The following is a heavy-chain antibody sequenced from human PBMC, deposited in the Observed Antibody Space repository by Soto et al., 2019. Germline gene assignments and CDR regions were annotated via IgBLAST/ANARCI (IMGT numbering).Heavy chain of an antibody. J-gene: IGHJ6*02. CDR1: GFTFSGSA. D-gene: IGHD2-2*01. V-gene: IGHV3-73*01. Sequence: GSLRLSCAASGFTFSGSAMHWVRQASGKGLEWVGRIRSKANSYATAYAASVKGRFTISRDDSKNTAYLQMNSLKTEDTAVYYCVVPAANFGYYYYYGMDVWGQGTTVTVS. CDR2: IRSKANSYAT. CDR3: VVPAANFGYYYYYGMDV.